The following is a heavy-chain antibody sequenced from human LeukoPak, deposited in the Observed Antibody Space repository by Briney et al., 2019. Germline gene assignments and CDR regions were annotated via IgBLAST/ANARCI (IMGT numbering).Heavy chain of an antibody. CDR2: MNPNIGNT. V-gene: IGHV1-8*01. CDR1: GYSFTSYD. D-gene: IGHD1-1*01. J-gene: IGHJ4*02. CDR3: ARRGTTPFGY. Sequence: ASVKVSCKASGYSFTSYDFNWVRQAPGQGLEWIGWMNPNIGNTGYAQKFQGRVTMTRDISISTAYMELSSLRAEDTAVYYCARRGTTPFGYWGQGTLVTVSS.